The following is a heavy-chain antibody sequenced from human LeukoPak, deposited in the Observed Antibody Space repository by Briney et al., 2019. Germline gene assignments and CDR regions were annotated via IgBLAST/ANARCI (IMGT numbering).Heavy chain of an antibody. CDR3: AREPPGRAFDI. CDR2: IYHSGST. Sequence: SQTLSLTCTVSGGSISSGGYYWSWIRQPPGKGLEWIGYIYHSGSTYYNPSLKSRVTISVDRSKNQFSLKLSSVTAADTAVYYCAREPPGRAFDIWGQGTMVTVSS. CDR1: GGSISSGGYY. V-gene: IGHV4-30-2*01. J-gene: IGHJ3*02.